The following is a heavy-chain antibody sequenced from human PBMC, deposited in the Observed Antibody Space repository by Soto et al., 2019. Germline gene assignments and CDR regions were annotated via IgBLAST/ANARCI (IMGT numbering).Heavy chain of an antibody. CDR3: ARDLQLRVCDY. Sequence: GASVKVSCKASGYTFTGYFMHWVRQAPGQGLEWMGWINPNSGGTNYAQKFQGWVTMTRDTSISTAYMELSGLRSDDTAVYYCARDLQLRVCDYWGQGTLVTVSS. J-gene: IGHJ4*02. D-gene: IGHD1-7*01. CDR1: GYTFTGYF. V-gene: IGHV1-2*04. CDR2: INPNSGGT.